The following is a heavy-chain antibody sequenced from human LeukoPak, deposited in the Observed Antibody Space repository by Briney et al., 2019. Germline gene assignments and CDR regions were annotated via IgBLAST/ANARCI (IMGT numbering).Heavy chain of an antibody. CDR1: GFTFSSYV. CDR2: INTDGSEE. V-gene: IGHV3-7*01. D-gene: IGHD6-13*01. Sequence: SGGSLRLSCTASGFTFSSYVMSWVRQAPGKGLEWVANINTDGSEEYYVDSVKGRFIISRDNARNSLYLQMNSLRGEDTAVYYCARDPAGWDYWGQGALVTVSS. CDR3: ARDPAGWDY. J-gene: IGHJ4*02.